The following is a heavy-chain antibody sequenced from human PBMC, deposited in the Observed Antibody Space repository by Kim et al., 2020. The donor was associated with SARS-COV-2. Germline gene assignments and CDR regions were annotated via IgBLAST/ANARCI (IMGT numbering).Heavy chain of an antibody. V-gene: IGHV3-30-3*01. J-gene: IGHJ6*02. Sequence: GGSLRLSCAASGFTFSSYAMHWVRQAPGKGLEWVAVISYDGSNKYYADSVKGRFTISRDNSKNTLYLQMNSLRAADTAVYYCARARGGSYYYGMDVWGQG. CDR2: ISYDGSNK. D-gene: IGHD1-26*01. CDR3: ARARGGSYYYGMDV. CDR1: GFTFSSYA.